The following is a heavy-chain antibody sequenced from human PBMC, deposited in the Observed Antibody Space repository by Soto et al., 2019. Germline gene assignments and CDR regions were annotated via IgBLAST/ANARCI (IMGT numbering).Heavy chain of an antibody. CDR2: IYYSGST. V-gene: IGHV4-31*03. CDR3: ARAGSSTSCYTREYCYYYMDV. D-gene: IGHD2-2*02. Sequence: QVQLQESGPGLVKPSQTLSLTCTVSGGSISSGGYYWSWIRQHPGKGLEWIGYIYYSGSTYYNPSLKSRVTISVDTSKNQSSLKLSSVTAADTAVYYCARAGSSTSCYTREYCYYYMDVWGKGTTVTVSS. CDR1: GGSISSGGYY. J-gene: IGHJ6*03.